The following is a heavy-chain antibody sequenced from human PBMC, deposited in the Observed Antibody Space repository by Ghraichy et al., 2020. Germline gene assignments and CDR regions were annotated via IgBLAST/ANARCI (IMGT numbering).Heavy chain of an antibody. CDR2: LRYVGSNK. CDR1: GFTFSNYG. J-gene: IGHJ6*02. CDR3: ARDRLRYFDWFSGDYYYGMDV. V-gene: IGHV3-33*01. Sequence: GGSLRLSCAASGFTFSNYGMHWVRQAPGKGPEWVPVLRYVGSNKFYADSVKGRFTIARDNSKSTLSLQMNSLRAEDTAVYYCARDRLRYFDWFSGDYYYGMDVWGQGTTVTVSS. D-gene: IGHD3-9*01.